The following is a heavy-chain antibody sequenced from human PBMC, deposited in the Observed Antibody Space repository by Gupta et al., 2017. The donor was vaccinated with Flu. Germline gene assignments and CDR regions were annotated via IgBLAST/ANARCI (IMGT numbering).Heavy chain of an antibody. V-gene: IGHV1-3*01. D-gene: IGHD1-26*01. CDR1: GYTFSGYA. CDR2: IVPYNANT. CDR3: ARGNSLGWEHLRSDY. Sequence: QVHLVQSGAEVKKPGASVKVSCKASGYTFSGYAIHWVRQAPGQRLEWMGWIVPYNANTKYSQNFQGRVTISTDTSASTAYLELSSLRSEDTASYYCARGNSLGWEHLRSDYWGQGTLITVSS. J-gene: IGHJ4*02.